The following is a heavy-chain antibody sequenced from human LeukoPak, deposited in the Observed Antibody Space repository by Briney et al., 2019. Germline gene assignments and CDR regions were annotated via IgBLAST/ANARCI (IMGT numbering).Heavy chain of an antibody. J-gene: IGHJ4*02. V-gene: IGHV3-30*03. Sequence: PGRSLRLSCAASGFTFSSYGMHWVRQAPGKGLEWVAVISYDGSNKYYPDSVKGRFTISRDNAKNSLYLQINILRAGDTAVYYCTRGRTYSGYDRNFDYWGQGTLVTVSS. CDR2: ISYDGSNK. CDR1: GFTFSSYG. D-gene: IGHD5-12*01. CDR3: TRGRTYSGYDRNFDY.